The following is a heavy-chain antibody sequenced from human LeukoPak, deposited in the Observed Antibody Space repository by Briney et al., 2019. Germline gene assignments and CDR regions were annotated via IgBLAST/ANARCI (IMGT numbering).Heavy chain of an antibody. CDR2: ISSSSTYI. V-gene: IGHV3-21*01. J-gene: IGHJ3*02. Sequence: GGSLRLSCAAAGFTFSTYSMNWVRQSPGKGLEWVSSISSSSTYIYYADSVKGRFTISRDNAKNSLYLQMNSLRAEDTAVYYCARGPFNAFDIWGQGTMVTVSS. CDR1: GFTFSTYS. CDR3: ARGPFNAFDI.